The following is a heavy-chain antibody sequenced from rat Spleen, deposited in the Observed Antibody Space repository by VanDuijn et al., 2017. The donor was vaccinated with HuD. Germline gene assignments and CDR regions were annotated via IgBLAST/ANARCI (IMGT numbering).Heavy chain of an antibody. V-gene: IGHV5-7*01. CDR3: ARHNSGYGVMDA. CDR1: EFTFSDFN. CDR2: ITNTGGST. D-gene: IGHD4-3*01. Sequence: EVQLVESGGGLVQPGGSLKLSCAASEFTFSDFNMAWVRQAPGKGLEWVASITNTGGSTYYPDSVKGRFTISRDNAKSTLYLQMDSLRSEDTATYYCARHNSGYGVMDAWGQGASVTVSS. J-gene: IGHJ4*01.